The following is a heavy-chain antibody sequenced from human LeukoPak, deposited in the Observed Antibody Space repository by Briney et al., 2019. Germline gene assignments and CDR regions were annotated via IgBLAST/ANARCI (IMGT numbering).Heavy chain of an antibody. J-gene: IGHJ4*02. V-gene: IGHV3-21*01. CDR2: ISSSSSYI. Sequence: GGSLRLSCAASGFTFSSYSMNWVRQAPGEGLEWVSSISSSSSYIYYADSVKGRFTISRDNAKNSLYLQMNSLRAEDTAVYYCARNRRSGYYRDYWGQGTLVTVSS. CDR1: GFTFSSYS. D-gene: IGHD3-22*01. CDR3: ARNRRSGYYRDY.